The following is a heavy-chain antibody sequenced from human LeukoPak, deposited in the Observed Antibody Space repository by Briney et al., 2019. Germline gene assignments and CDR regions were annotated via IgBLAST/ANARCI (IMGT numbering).Heavy chain of an antibody. J-gene: IGHJ4*02. Sequence: GGSLRLSCAASGFTFTSYWMHWVRQAPGKGLVWVSGISWNSAIIGYADSVKGRFTISRDNAKNSLYLQMNSLRAEDTAVYYCAKAVGSTLFDYWGQGTLVTVSS. CDR3: AKAVGSTLFDY. CDR1: GFTFTSYW. V-gene: IGHV3-74*01. CDR2: ISWNSAII. D-gene: IGHD1-26*01.